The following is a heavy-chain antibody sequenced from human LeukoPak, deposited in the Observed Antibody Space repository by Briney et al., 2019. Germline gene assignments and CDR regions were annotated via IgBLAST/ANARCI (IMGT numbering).Heavy chain of an antibody. CDR1: GFTFSSYW. CDR2: MKQDGSAK. D-gene: IGHD1-26*01. J-gene: IGHJ4*01. CDR3: ATDNVGALDY. Sequence: PGGSLRLSCVASGFTFSSYWMGWVRQAPGKGLEWVANMKQDGSAKHYADSVKGRFSISRDNSKNSVYLQMDRLRAEDTAVYYCATDNVGALDYWGHGTLVTVSS. V-gene: IGHV3-7*01.